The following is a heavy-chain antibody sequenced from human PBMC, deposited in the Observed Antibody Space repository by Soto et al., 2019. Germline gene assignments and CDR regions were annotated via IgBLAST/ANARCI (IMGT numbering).Heavy chain of an antibody. Sequence: PGGSLRLSCAASGFTFSSYGMHWVRQAPGKGLEWVAVIWYDGSNKYYADSVKGRFTISRDNSKNTLYLQMNSLRAEDTAVYYCARGRITMVRGVKVSGPQIIPYIDYWGQGTLVTVSS. CDR2: IWYDGSNK. CDR3: ARGRITMVRGVKVSGPQIIPYIDY. J-gene: IGHJ4*02. D-gene: IGHD3-10*01. CDR1: GFTFSSYG. V-gene: IGHV3-33*01.